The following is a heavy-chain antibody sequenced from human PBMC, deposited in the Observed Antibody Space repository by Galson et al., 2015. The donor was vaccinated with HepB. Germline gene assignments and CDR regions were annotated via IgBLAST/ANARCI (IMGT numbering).Heavy chain of an antibody. V-gene: IGHV3-30*04. Sequence: SLRLSCAASGFTFSSYAMHWVRQAPGKGLEWVAVISYDGSNKYYADSVKGRFTISRDNSKNTLYLQMNSLRAEDTAVYYCARGSKRDQRVAGAFDNWGQGTMVTVSS. CDR2: ISYDGSNK. J-gene: IGHJ3*02. CDR3: ARGSKRDQRVAGAFDN. CDR1: GFTFSSYA. D-gene: IGHD2-15*01.